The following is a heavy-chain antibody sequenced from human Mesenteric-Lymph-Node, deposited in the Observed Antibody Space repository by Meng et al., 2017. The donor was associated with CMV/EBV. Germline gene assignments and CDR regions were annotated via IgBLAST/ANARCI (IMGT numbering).Heavy chain of an antibody. J-gene: IGHJ4*02. CDR2: INLDGSDF. CDR1: GYSFSSRW. V-gene: IGHV5-51*01. CDR3: ARRGVSGSYFDY. D-gene: IGHD1-26*01. Sequence: KGSGYSFSSRWIGWVRQMPGKGLVWMGIINLDGSDFKYSPSFEGQVSISADKSISTAYLQWSSLKASDTAMYYCARRGVSGSYFDYWGQGSLVTVSS.